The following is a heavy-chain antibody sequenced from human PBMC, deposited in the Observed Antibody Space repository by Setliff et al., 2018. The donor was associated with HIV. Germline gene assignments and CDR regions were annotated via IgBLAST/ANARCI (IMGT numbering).Heavy chain of an antibody. D-gene: IGHD6-19*01. J-gene: IGHJ4*02. CDR3: AREEQWLAYYFDY. CDR2: MNPNSGNT. V-gene: IGHV1-8*01. Sequence: ASVKVSCKASGYTFTNYDINWVRQVPGQGLEWMGWMNPNSGNTGYAQKFQGRVTMTRNTSISTAYMELSSLRSEDTAVYYCAREEQWLAYYFDYWGQGTLVTVSS. CDR1: GYTFTNYD.